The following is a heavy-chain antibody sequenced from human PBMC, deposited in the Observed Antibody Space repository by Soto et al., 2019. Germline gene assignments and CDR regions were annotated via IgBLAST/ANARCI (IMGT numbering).Heavy chain of an antibody. J-gene: IGHJ6*02. CDR2: ISYDGSNK. D-gene: IGHD3-3*01. CDR1: GFTFSSYG. V-gene: IGHV3-30*18. Sequence: RLSCAASGFTFSSYGMHWVRQAPGKGLEWVAVISYDGSNKYYADSVKGRFTISRDNSKNTLYLQMNSLRAEDTAVYYCAKDYDFWSGYSPLAYGMDVWGQGTTVTVSS. CDR3: AKDYDFWSGYSPLAYGMDV.